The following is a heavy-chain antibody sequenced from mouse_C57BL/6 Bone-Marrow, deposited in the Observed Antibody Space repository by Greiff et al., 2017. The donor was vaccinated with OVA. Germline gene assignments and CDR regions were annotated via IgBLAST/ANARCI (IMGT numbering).Heavy chain of an antibody. V-gene: IGHV1-82*01. CDR3: ASFYGYDWFAY. D-gene: IGHD2-2*01. J-gene: IGHJ3*01. Sequence: QVQLQQSGPELVKPGASVKISCKASGYAFSSSWMNWVKQRPGKGLEWIGRIYPGDGDTNYNGKFKGKATLTADQSSSTAYMQLSSLTSEDSAVYFCASFYGYDWFAYWGQGTLVTVSA. CDR1: GYAFSSSW. CDR2: IYPGDGDT.